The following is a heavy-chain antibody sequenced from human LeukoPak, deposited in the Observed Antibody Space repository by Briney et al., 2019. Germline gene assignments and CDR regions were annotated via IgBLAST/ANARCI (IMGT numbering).Heavy chain of an antibody. D-gene: IGHD6-13*01. V-gene: IGHV3-9*01. CDR2: ISWNSGSI. Sequence: TGGSLRLSCAASGFTFDDYAMHWVRQAPGKGLEWVSGISWNSGSIGYADSVKGRFTISRDNAKNSLYLQMNSLRAEDTALYYCAKDYSSSSTTGGAFDIWGQGTMVTVSS. CDR3: AKDYSSSSTTGGAFDI. J-gene: IGHJ3*02. CDR1: GFTFDDYA.